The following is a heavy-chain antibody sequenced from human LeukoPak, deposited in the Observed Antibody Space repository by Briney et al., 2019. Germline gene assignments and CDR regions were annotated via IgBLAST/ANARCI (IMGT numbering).Heavy chain of an antibody. CDR1: GYTFTGYY. CDR2: INPNSGGT. CDR3: ARGPCSGGSCYGETPAPFNWFDP. D-gene: IGHD2-15*01. J-gene: IGHJ5*02. Sequence: ASVKVSCKASGYTFTGYYMHWVRQAPGQGLEWMGRINPNSGGTNYAQKFQGRVTMTRDTSISTAYMELSRLRSDDTAVYYCARGPCSGGSCYGETPAPFNWFDPWGQGTLVTVSS. V-gene: IGHV1-2*06.